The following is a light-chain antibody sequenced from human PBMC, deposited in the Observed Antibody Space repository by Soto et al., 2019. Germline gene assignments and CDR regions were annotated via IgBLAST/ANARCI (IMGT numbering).Light chain of an antibody. CDR2: GAS. CDR3: HQYDDGPYT. CDR1: QSVSSN. Sequence: VMTHSAATLSMSPGERATLSCRASQSVSSNVAWYQQIPGQTPRLLIYGASTRATGIPVRFSGSGSGTEFTLTISSLQSEDFAVYYCHQYDDGPYTFGQGTKVDIK. V-gene: IGKV3-15*01. J-gene: IGKJ2*01.